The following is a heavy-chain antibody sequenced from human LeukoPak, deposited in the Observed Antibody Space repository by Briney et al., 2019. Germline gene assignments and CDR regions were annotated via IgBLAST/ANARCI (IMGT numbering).Heavy chain of an antibody. CDR2: ISGSGRST. Sequence: PGGSLRLSCAASGFSFTSYAMNWVRQAPGKGLEWVSAISGSGRSTYSADSVKGRFTISRDNSRNTLYLQMNSLRAEDTAVYYCAKYSEQWLVRRYFDYWGQGTLVTVSS. CDR1: GFSFTSYA. J-gene: IGHJ4*02. CDR3: AKYSEQWLVRRYFDY. D-gene: IGHD6-19*01. V-gene: IGHV3-23*01.